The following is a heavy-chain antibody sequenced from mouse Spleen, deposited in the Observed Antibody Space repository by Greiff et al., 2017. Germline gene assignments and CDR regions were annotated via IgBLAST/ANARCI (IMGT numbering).Heavy chain of an antibody. CDR1: GYTFTSYW. J-gene: IGHJ2*01. Sequence: QVQLQQPGAELVMPGASVKLSCKASGYTFTSYWMHWVKQRPGQGLEWIGEIDPSDSYTNYNQKFKGKATLTVDKSSSTAYMQLSSLTSEDSAVYYCARNGRDYWGQGTTLTVSS. D-gene: IGHD1-1*01. CDR3: ARNGRDY. CDR2: IDPSDSYT. V-gene: IGHV1-69*01.